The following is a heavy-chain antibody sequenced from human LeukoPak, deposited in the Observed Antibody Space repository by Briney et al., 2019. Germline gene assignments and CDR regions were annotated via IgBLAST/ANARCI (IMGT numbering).Heavy chain of an antibody. CDR1: GYTFTNYD. V-gene: IGHV1-8*01. CDR2: VNPNSDIT. CDR3: ASGAAYNYGY. D-gene: IGHD2-2*03. Sequence: ASVKVSCKASGYTFTNYDIHWVRQAAGQGLEWMGWVNPNSDITHYSQKFQGRVTMTQNSSISTAYMELSSLRSEDTAVYYCASGAAYNYGYWGQGTLVTVPS. J-gene: IGHJ4*02.